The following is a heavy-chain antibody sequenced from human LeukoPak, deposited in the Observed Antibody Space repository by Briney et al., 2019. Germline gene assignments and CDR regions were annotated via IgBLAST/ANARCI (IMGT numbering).Heavy chain of an antibody. CDR3: ARATVGIVGATRRAYYYYYYMDV. CDR2: INPSGGST. J-gene: IGHJ6*03. V-gene: IGHV1-46*01. CDR1: GYTFTSYY. Sequence: ASVKVSCKAFGYTFTSYYMHWVRQAPGQGLEWMGIINPSGGSTSYAQKFQGRVTMTRDMSTSTVYMELSSLRAEDTAVYYCARATVGIVGATRRAYYYYYYMDVWGKGTTVTVSS. D-gene: IGHD1-26*01.